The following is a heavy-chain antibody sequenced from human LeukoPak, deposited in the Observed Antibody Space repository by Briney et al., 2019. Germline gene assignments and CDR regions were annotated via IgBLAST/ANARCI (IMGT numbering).Heavy chain of an antibody. CDR1: GGSFSGYY. CDR3: ARARGYTLWDY. D-gene: IGHD5-18*01. J-gene: IGHJ4*02. CDR2: INHSGST. V-gene: IGHV4-34*01. Sequence: SETLSLTCAVYGGSFSGYYWSWIRQPPGKGLEWIGEINHSGSTNYNPSLKSRVTISVDTSKNQFSLKLSSVTAADTAVYYCARARGYTLWDYWGQGTLVTVSS.